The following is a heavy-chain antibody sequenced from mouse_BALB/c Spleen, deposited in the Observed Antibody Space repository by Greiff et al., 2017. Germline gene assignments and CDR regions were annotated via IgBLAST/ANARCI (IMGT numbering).Heavy chain of an antibody. D-gene: IGHD1-1*01. CDR1: GFTFSSYA. V-gene: IGHV5-9-4*01. CDR3: ARNYGSSHYYAMDY. J-gene: IGHJ4*01. Sequence: DVKLVESGGGLVKPGGSLKLSCAASGFTFSSYAMSWVRQSPEKRLEWVAEISSGGSYTYYPDTVTGRFTISRDNAKNTLYLEMSSLRSEDTAMYYCARNYGSSHYYAMDYWGQGTSVTVSS. CDR2: ISSGGSYT.